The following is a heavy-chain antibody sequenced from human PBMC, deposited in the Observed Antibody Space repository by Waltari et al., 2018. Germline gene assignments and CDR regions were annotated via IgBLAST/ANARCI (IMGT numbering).Heavy chain of an antibody. CDR1: GFTFNDYG. D-gene: IGHD6-19*01. Sequence: DVQVWESGGDFAKPGGSLRLSCAASGFTFNDYGMSWVRQVPGKGLEWVSVISSAGRTNHADSVKCRFTISTDNSKKTVFLEMNSLRPDDTAVYYCAKLGGLYASGWPDSTNYMAVWGKGTTVTVSS. CDR2: ISSAGRT. V-gene: IGHV3-23*03. J-gene: IGHJ6*03. CDR3: AKLGGLYASGWPDSTNYMAV.